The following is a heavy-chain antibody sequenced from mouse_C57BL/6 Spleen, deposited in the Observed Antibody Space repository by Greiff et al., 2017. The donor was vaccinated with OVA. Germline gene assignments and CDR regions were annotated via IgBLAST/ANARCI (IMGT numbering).Heavy chain of an antibody. CDR3: ARSGGYYGNFHFDY. D-gene: IGHD2-1*01. Sequence: QVTLKESGPGILQSSQTLSLTCSFSGFSLSTSGMGVSWIRQPSGKGLEWLAHIYWDDDKRYNPSLKSRLTIAKDTSRNQVFLKITSVDTADTATYYCARSGGYYGNFHFDYWGQGTTLTVSS. V-gene: IGHV8-12*01. CDR1: GFSLSTSGMG. J-gene: IGHJ2*01. CDR2: IYWDDDK.